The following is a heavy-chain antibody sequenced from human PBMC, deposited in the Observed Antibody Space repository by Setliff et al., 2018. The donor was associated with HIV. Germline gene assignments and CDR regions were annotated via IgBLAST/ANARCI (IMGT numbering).Heavy chain of an antibody. CDR3: ATIRAYYYDSSGQEYFQH. V-gene: IGHV1-69*06. J-gene: IGHJ1*01. Sequence: SVKVSCKASGGTFSSYAISWVRQAPGQGLEWMGGIIPIFGTANYAQKFQGRVTMTEDTSTDTAYMELSSLRSEDTAMYYCATIRAYYYDSSGQEYFQHWGHGTLVTVSS. CDR2: IIPIFGTA. CDR1: GGTFSSYA. D-gene: IGHD3-22*01.